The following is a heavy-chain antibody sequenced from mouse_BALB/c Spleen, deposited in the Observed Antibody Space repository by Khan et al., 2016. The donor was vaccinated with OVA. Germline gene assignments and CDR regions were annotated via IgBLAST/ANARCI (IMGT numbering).Heavy chain of an antibody. CDR1: GYTFTDYY. Sequence: QVQLKQSGAELARPGASVKLSCKASGYTFTDYYLNWVKQRTGQGLEWIGDIYPGSGYTYYNERFKGKATLTADKSSSTAYMQLSSLTSEDSAVYFCARSGTSSFAYWGQGTLVTVSA. J-gene: IGHJ3*01. CDR3: ARSGTSSFAY. V-gene: IGHV1-77*01. CDR2: IYPGSGYT. D-gene: IGHD1-3*01.